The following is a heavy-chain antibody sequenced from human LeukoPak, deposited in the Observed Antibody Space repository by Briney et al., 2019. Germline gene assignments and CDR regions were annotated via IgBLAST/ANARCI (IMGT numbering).Heavy chain of an antibody. Sequence: PGGSLRLSCAASGFTFSNYWMNWVRQAPGKGLEWVANIKQSGSEQYYGDSVRGRFTISRDNAKNSLFLQMNSLRAEDTAVYYCARDGYGTSSLDYWGQGTLVTVSS. D-gene: IGHD6-6*01. CDR1: GFTFSNYW. V-gene: IGHV3-7*03. CDR3: ARDGYGTSSLDY. CDR2: IKQSGSEQ. J-gene: IGHJ4*02.